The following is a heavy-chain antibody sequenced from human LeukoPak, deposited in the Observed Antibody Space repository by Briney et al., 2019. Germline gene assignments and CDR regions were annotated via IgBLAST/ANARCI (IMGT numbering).Heavy chain of an antibody. CDR1: GFTFSSYW. V-gene: IGHV3-33*08. J-gene: IGHJ4*02. D-gene: IGHD7-27*01. Sequence: QSGGSLRLSCAASGFTFSSYWMHWVRQTPGKGLEWVALVYYDGSNKYYADSVKGRFTISRDNFKNTMHLQMSSLRVEDTAVYYCARGSNWGVFDYWGQGTLVTVSS. CDR2: VYYDGSNK. CDR3: ARGSNWGVFDY.